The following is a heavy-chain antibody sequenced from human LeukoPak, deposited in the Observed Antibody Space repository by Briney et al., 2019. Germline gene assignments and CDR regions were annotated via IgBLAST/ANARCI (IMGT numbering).Heavy chain of an antibody. D-gene: IGHD3-10*01. CDR1: GFTFSSYA. CDR3: AKDSGFRVRGVSIISGWFDP. V-gene: IGHV3-23*01. Sequence: PGGSLRLSCAASGFTFSSYAMSWVRQAPGKGLEWVSAISGSGGSTYYADSVKGRFTISRDNSKNTLYLQMNSLRAEDTAVYYCAKDSGFRVRGVSIISGWFDPWGQGTLVTVSS. J-gene: IGHJ5*02. CDR2: ISGSGGST.